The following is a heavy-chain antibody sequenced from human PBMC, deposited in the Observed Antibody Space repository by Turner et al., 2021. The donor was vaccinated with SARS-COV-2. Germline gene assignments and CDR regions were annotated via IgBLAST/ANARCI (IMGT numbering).Heavy chain of an antibody. J-gene: IGHJ3*02. V-gene: IGHV3-9*01. CDR1: GFTFDDDA. Sequence: GESGGGLVQPGRSLRLSCAASGFTFDDDAMHWVLQAPGKGVDWVSGVSWKSGRRGYADSVKGRCTISRDNAKNSLYLQMNSLSAEGTALYYCEKVRRVAFDIWGQGTMVTVSS. CDR3: EKVRRVAFDI. CDR2: VSWKSGRR.